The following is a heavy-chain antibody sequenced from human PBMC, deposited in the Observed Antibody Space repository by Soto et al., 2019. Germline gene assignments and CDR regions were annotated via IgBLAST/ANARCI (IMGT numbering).Heavy chain of an antibody. Sequence: QVQLVESGGGVVQPGTSLRLSCVASGFGFNFFGIHWVRQAPGKGLEWVAGISGDATRIYYADDLKGRVTISRVNSENTLYLQRNSLRPEDTALYYCARDKDAGWFVMDVWGQGTGVIV. CDR3: ARDKDAGWFVMDV. J-gene: IGHJ6*02. CDR1: GFGFNFFG. V-gene: IGHV3-30*03. D-gene: IGHD3-10*01. CDR2: ISGDATRI.